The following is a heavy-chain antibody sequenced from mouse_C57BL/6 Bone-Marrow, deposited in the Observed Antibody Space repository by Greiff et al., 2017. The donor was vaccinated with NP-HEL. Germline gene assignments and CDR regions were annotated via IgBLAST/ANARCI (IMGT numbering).Heavy chain of an antibody. CDR1: GYTFTSYW. J-gene: IGHJ2*01. CDR2: IHPSASDT. V-gene: IGHV1-74*01. Sequence: QVQLQQPGAELVKPGASVTVSCKASGYTFTSYWMHWVQQRPGQGLEWIGRIHPSASDTNYNQKFTGKATLTVDKSSSTAYSQLTSLTSMDSAVYYCAMWLFDYWGQGTTLTVSS. CDR3: AMWLFDY.